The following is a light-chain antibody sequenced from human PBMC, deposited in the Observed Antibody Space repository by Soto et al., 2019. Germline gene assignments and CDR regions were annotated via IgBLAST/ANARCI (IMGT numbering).Light chain of an antibody. CDR1: SSDVGGYNY. CDR3: CSYAGNLDV. Sequence: QSALTQPRSVSGSPGQSVTISCTGTSSDVGGYNYVSWYQQHPGKAPKLMIYDVSKRPSGVPDRFSGSKSGSTASLSISGLQAEEEADYYCCSYAGNLDVVGTGTKATVL. CDR2: DVS. J-gene: IGLJ1*01. V-gene: IGLV2-11*01.